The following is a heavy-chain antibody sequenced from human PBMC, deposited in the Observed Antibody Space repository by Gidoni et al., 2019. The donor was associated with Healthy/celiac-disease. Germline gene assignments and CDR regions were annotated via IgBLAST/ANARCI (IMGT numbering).Heavy chain of an antibody. D-gene: IGHD4-4*01. V-gene: IGHV3-23*01. CDR2: ISGSGGST. Sequence: EVQLLESGGGLVQPGGSLRRSCAASGFTFSSYAMSLVRQAPGTGLEWVSAISGSGGSTYYADSVKGRFTISRDNSKNTLYLQMNSLRAEDTAVYYCAKTVEVTPDNYFDYWGQGTLVTVSS. J-gene: IGHJ4*02. CDR1: GFTFSSYA. CDR3: AKTVEVTPDNYFDY.